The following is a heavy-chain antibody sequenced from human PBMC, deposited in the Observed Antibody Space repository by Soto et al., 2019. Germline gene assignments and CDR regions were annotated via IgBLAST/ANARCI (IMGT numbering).Heavy chain of an antibody. CDR2: IYYSGSI. CDR3: AREDDGGDRDYYGLDV. Sequence: PSETLSLTCTVSGGSISSGGYYWSWIRQNPGKGLEWIGYIYYSGSIYYNPSLKSRLTISVDTSKNQFSLKLTSVTAADTAVYFCAREDDGGDRDYYGLDVWGQGTTVTVS. J-gene: IGHJ6*02. D-gene: IGHD2-21*02. CDR1: GGSISSGGYY. V-gene: IGHV4-30-4*08.